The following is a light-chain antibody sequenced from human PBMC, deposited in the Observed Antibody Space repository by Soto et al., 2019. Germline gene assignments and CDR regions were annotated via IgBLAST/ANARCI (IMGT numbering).Light chain of an antibody. CDR1: SSDVGSYNR. V-gene: IGLV2-18*02. CDR3: SSYTSSNTWV. J-gene: IGLJ3*02. CDR2: DVT. Sequence: QSALTQPPSVSGSPGQSVTLSCTGTSSDVGSYNRVCWYQQPPGTAPKLMIYDVTNRPSGVPDRFFGSNSGNTASLIISGLQAEDEADYYCSSYTSSNTWVFGGGTKLTV.